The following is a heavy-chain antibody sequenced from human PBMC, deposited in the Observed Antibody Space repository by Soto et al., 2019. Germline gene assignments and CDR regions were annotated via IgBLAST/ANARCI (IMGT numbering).Heavy chain of an antibody. CDR3: ARVRREYDNSGPVDY. J-gene: IGHJ4*02. CDR2: IYYGGST. V-gene: IGHV4-30-2*01. D-gene: IGHD3-22*01. Sequence: QLQLQESGSGLVKPSQTLSLTCAVSGGSISSGDYSWNWIRQPPGKGLEWIGYIYYGGSTYYNPSLQSRVTMSVDRPRNQFSLKRNTETAADTAVYYCARVRREYDNSGPVDYWGQGTLVTVSS. CDR1: GGSISSGDYS.